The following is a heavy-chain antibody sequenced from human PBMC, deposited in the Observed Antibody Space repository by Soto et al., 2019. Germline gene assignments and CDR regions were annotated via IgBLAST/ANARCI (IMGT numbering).Heavy chain of an antibody. Sequence: ASVKVSCKASGYTFTSYGISWVRQAPGQGLEWMGGIIAIIGTANYAQKFQGRVTITADESTSTAYMELSSLRSEDTAVYYCSVTYYYDSSGYYYGLDYWGQGTLVTVSS. V-gene: IGHV1-69*13. CDR3: SVTYYYDSSGYYYGLDY. D-gene: IGHD3-22*01. J-gene: IGHJ4*02. CDR1: GYTFTSYG. CDR2: IIAIIGTA.